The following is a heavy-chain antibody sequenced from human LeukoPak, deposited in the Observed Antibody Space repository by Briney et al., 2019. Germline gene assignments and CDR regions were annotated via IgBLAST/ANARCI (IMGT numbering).Heavy chain of an antibody. CDR3: ARAVDKGTGYYTDF. J-gene: IGHJ4*02. CDR1: GFTFSHHG. D-gene: IGHD3-22*01. V-gene: IGHV3-30*02. Sequence: GGSLRLSCAASGFTFSHHGVHWVRQAPGKGLEWVAFILYDGSKKYYVDSVKGRFTISRDNSKNALSLQMNSLRAEDTAMYYCARAVDKGTGYYTDFWGQGTLVTVSS. CDR2: ILYDGSKK.